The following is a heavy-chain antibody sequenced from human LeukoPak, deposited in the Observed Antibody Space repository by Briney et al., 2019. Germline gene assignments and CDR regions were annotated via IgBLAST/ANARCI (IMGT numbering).Heavy chain of an antibody. CDR1: GNSFTTYW. CDR3: ARPALYCSSTVCPPYMDV. D-gene: IGHD2-2*01. J-gene: IGHJ6*03. Sequence: GESLKISCTGSGNSFTTYWIVWVRQMPGKGLEWMGIIYFGDSDTTYSPSFQGQVTISADKSINTAYLQWGSLKASDTATYYCARPALYCSSTVCPPYMDVWGKGTTVTVSS. CDR2: IYFGDSDT. V-gene: IGHV5-51*01.